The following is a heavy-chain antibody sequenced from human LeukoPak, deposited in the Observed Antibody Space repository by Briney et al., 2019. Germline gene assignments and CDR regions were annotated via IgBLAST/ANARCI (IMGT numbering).Heavy chain of an antibody. Sequence: ASVKVSCKASGYTFTGYYMHWVRQAPGQGLEWMGWINPNSGGTNYAQKFQGRVTMTRDTSISTAYMELSRLRSDDTAVYYCASSSTAARPDGAFDIWGQGTMVTVSS. CDR2: INPNSGGT. V-gene: IGHV1-2*02. D-gene: IGHD6-6*01. CDR1: GYTFTGYY. CDR3: ASSSTAARPDGAFDI. J-gene: IGHJ3*02.